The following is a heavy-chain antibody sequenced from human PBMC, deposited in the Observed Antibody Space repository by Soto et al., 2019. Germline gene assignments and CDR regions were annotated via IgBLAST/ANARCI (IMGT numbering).Heavy chain of an antibody. V-gene: IGHV3-23*01. D-gene: IGHD3-3*01. J-gene: IGHJ4*02. CDR3: ARWSYLDY. CDR1: KCFVVGYA. CDR2: ISGSDGKT. Sequence: GASLGLRYSGSKCFVVGYAHTGFRQAPGKGLEWVSTISGSDGKTFYADAVKGRFSISRDTSQNTLYLQMNSLRADDTAIYYCARWSYLDYWGQGTRVTVSS.